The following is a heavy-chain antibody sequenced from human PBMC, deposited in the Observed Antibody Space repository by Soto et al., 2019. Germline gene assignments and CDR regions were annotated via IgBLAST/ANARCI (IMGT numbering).Heavy chain of an antibody. CDR1: GGTFSSYT. CDR2: IIPILGIA. D-gene: IGHD2-21*02. J-gene: IGHJ4*02. Sequence: QVQLVQSGAEVKKPGSSVKVSCKASGGTFSSYTISWVRQAPGQGLEWMGRIIPILGIANYAQKFQGRVTITADKLTXXAYMELSSLRSEDTAVYYCALAAYCGGDCYSTIDYWGQGTLVTVSS. CDR3: ALAAYCGGDCYSTIDY. V-gene: IGHV1-69*02.